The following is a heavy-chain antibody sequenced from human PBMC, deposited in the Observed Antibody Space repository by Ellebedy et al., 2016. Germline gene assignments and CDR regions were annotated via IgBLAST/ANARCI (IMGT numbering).Heavy chain of an antibody. J-gene: IGHJ2*01. CDR1: GFTFSRYW. D-gene: IGHD4-17*01. CDR2: IQQDGSEK. CDR3: ARDGEVYGDYVAGVTYWYFDL. V-gene: IGHV3-7*01. Sequence: GESLKISXVGSGFTFSRYWMNWVRQAPGKGLEWVANIQQDGSEKNYVDSVKGRFTISRDNAKNSLYLQMNSLRAEDTAVYYCARDGEVYGDYVAGVTYWYFDLWGRGTLVTVSS.